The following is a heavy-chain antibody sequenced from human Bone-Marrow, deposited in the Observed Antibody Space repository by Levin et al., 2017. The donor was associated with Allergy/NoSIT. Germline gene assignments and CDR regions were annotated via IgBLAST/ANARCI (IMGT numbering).Heavy chain of an antibody. J-gene: IGHJ4*02. CDR2: IYYSGST. Sequence: SQTLSLTCNVSGGSISSYYWSWIRQPPGKGLEWIGYIYYSGSTNYNPSLTSRVTISVDTSKNQFSLTLSSVTAADTAVYYCARRGAGLEFDYWGQGTLVTVSS. CDR3: ARRGAGLEFDY. V-gene: IGHV4-59*01. CDR1: GGSISSYY. D-gene: IGHD3-3*01.